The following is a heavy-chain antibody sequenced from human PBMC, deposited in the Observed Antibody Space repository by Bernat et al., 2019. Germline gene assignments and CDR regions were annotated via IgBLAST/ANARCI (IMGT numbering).Heavy chain of an antibody. Sequence: EVQLVESGGGLVQPGGSLRLSCAASGFTFSSYSMNWVRQAPGKGLEWVSYISSSSSTIYYADSVKGRFTISRDNAKNSLYLQMNSLRDEDTAVYYCARDPYNWFQNNWFDPWGQGTLVTVSS. CDR3: ARDPYNWFQNNWFDP. CDR1: GFTFSSYS. V-gene: IGHV3-48*02. D-gene: IGHD1-20*01. J-gene: IGHJ5*02. CDR2: ISSSSSTI.